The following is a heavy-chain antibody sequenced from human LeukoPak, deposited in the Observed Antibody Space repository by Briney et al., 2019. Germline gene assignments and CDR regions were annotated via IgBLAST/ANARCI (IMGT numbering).Heavy chain of an antibody. D-gene: IGHD3-22*01. V-gene: IGHV3-74*01. Sequence: QPGESLTLSCAASGFTFSSTWMHWVRQAQGKGLVWVSLIKSDGISTIYADSVKGRFIISRDNAKNTLYLQMNDLRAQDSAGYYCGRVTIVVVMRPWVAFDIWGQGTMVTVSS. J-gene: IGHJ3*02. CDR1: GFTFSSTW. CDR2: IKSDGIST. CDR3: GRVTIVVVMRPWVAFDI.